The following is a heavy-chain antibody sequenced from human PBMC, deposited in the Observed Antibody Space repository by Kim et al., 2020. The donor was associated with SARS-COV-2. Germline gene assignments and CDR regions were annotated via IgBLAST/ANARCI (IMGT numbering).Heavy chain of an antibody. CDR3: ARASHYDINGCLRDFDY. J-gene: IGHJ4*02. CDR1: GFTFSSYS. D-gene: IGHD3-22*01. V-gene: IGHV3-48*04. CDR2: INGNSGNI. Sequence: GGSLRLSCAASGFTFSSYSMTWVRQAPGKGLEWLSYINGNSGNIHYADSVKGRFTISRDNAKNSLFLQMNSLRAEDTAVYYCARASHYDINGCLRDFDYWGEGTLVTVCS.